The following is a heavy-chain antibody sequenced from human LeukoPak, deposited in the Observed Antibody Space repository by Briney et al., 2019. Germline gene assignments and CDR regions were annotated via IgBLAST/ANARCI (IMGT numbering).Heavy chain of an antibody. CDR3: ARLDDNSGYFH. J-gene: IGHJ4*02. CDR2: IYYSGST. D-gene: IGHD3-22*01. CDR1: GGSISSSSYS. V-gene: IGHV4-39*01. Sequence: SETLSLTCTVSGGSISSSSYSWGWIRQPPGKGLEWIGSIYYSGSTYYNPSLKSRITISVDTSKNQFSLKLSSVTAADTAVYYCARLDDNSGYFHWGQGTLVTVSS.